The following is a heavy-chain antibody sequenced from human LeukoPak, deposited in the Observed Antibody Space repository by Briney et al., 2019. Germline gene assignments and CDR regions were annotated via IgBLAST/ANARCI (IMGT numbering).Heavy chain of an antibody. J-gene: IGHJ6*02. V-gene: IGHV3-7*01. Sequence: GGSLRLSCAASGFIFSTYWMTWVRQAPGKGLEWVATIKYDGNEKYYVDSVRGRFTISRDNAKNSLYLQMNSLTAEDAAVYYCARDRYYYDSSGYYYYYYGMDVWGQGTTVTVSS. CDR2: IKYDGNEK. D-gene: IGHD3-22*01. CDR1: GFIFSTYW. CDR3: ARDRYYYDSSGYYYYYYGMDV.